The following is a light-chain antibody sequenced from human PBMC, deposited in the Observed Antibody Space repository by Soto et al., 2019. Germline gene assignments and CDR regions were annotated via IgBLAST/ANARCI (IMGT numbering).Light chain of an antibody. V-gene: IGKV3-20*01. CDR3: PQYGSSSFT. J-gene: IGKJ4*01. Sequence: EIVLTQSPGTLSLSPGERATLSCRASQSVSSSYLAWYQQKPGQAPRLLIYGASSRATGIPDMFSGSGSGTDFTITISRLEPEVFAVNYFPQYGSSSFTFGGGTKVEIK. CDR1: QSVSSSY. CDR2: GAS.